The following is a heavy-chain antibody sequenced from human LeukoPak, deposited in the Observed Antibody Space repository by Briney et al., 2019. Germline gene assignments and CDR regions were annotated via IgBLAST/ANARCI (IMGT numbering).Heavy chain of an antibody. J-gene: IGHJ4*02. V-gene: IGHV1-69*04. D-gene: IGHD5-24*01. CDR2: IIPVLGIA. CDR3: ARDGLGWLQFITNRSFDY. Sequence: GASVKVSCKASGGTFSSYAISWVRQAPGQGLEWMGRIIPVLGIANYAQKLQGRVTMTTDTSTSTAYMELRSLRSDDTAVYYCARDGLGWLQFITNRSFDYWGQGTLVTVSS. CDR1: GGTFSSYA.